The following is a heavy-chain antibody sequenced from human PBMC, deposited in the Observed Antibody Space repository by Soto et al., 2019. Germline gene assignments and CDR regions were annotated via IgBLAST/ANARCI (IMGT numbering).Heavy chain of an antibody. CDR1: GFTFSGYS. CDR2: ISSSSSYI. Sequence: WGSLRLSCAASGFTFSGYSMNWVRQSPGKGLEWVSSISSSSSYIYYADSVKGRFTISRDNAKNSLYLQMNSLRAEDTAVYYCARVGGGYQLLHAFDIWGQGTMVTVSS. CDR3: ARVGGGYQLLHAFDI. D-gene: IGHD2-2*01. J-gene: IGHJ3*02. V-gene: IGHV3-21*01.